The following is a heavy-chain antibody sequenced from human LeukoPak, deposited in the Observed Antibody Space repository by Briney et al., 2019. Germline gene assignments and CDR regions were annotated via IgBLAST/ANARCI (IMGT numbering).Heavy chain of an antibody. V-gene: IGHV4-39*01. Sequence: YPSETLSLTCTVSGGSISSSSYYWGWIRQPPGKGLEWIGSIYYSGSTYYNPSLKSRVTISVDTSKNQFSLKLSSVTVADTAVYYCARQVLESYGYYYYYYMDVWGKGTTVTVSS. CDR2: IYYSGST. CDR1: GGSISSSSYY. D-gene: IGHD2-2*01. CDR3: ARQVLESYGYYYYYYMDV. J-gene: IGHJ6*03.